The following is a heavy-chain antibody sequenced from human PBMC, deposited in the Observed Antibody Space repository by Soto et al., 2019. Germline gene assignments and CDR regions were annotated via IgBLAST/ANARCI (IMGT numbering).Heavy chain of an antibody. V-gene: IGHV3-7*05. CDR3: ARLVLRFLEWTGGSPWYFDL. CDR1: GFTFSSYW. CDR2: IKQDGSEK. D-gene: IGHD3-3*01. Sequence: EVQLVDPGGGLVQPGGSLSRSCAASGFTFSSYWMSWVRQAPVKGLEWVANIKQDGSEKYYVDSVKGRFTISRDNAKNSMYLQMDSLRADATAVYYCARLVLRFLEWTGGSPWYFDLWSSGTLVTVSS. J-gene: IGHJ2*01.